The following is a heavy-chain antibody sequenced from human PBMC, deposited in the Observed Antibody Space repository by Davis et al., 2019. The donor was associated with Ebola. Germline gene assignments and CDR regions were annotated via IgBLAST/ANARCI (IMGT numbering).Heavy chain of an antibody. CDR2: IKQDGSEK. J-gene: IGHJ6*04. CDR3: ARAEESPFSLGYGMDV. Sequence: PGGSLRLSCAASGFTFSSYWMSWVRQAPGKGLEWVANIKQDGSEKYYVDSVKGRFTISRDNAKNSLYLQMNSLRAEDTAVYYCARAEESPFSLGYGMDVWGKGTTVTVSS. CDR1: GFTFSSYW. D-gene: IGHD1-14*01. V-gene: IGHV3-7*01.